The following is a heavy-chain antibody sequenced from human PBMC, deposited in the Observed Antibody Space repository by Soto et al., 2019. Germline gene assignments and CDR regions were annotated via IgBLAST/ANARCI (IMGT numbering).Heavy chain of an antibody. D-gene: IGHD3-16*01. V-gene: IGHV3-23*01. Sequence: EVQLLESGGASVQPGGSLRLSCAASGFIFGNYAMTWVRQAPGKGLEWVSAVTGSGGSTYYADSVKGRFSISRDNSKTTVHLQMTALRAQETAVYYCAKSDYVWRRKSTYYFDYWGQGAQVTVSS. J-gene: IGHJ4*02. CDR3: AKSDYVWRRKSTYYFDY. CDR1: GFIFGNYA. CDR2: VTGSGGST.